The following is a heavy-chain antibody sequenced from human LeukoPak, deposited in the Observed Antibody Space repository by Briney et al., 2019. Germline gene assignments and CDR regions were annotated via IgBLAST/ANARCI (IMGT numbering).Heavy chain of an antibody. V-gene: IGHV4-4*07. CDR3: ARARSPTTLTYYFDY. CDR2: IYTSGST. CDR1: GGSISSYY. D-gene: IGHD4-17*01. J-gene: IGHJ4*02. Sequence: SETLSLTCTVSGGSISSYYWSWIRQPAGKGLEWIGRIYTSGSTNYNPSLKSRVTMSVDTSKNQFSLKLSSVTAADTAVYYCARARSPTTLTYYFDYWGQGTLVTGSP.